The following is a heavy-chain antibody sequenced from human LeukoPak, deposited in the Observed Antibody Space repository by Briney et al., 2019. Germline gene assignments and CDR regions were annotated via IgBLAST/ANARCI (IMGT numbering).Heavy chain of an antibody. Sequence: ASVKVSCKASGHIFPSHYMHWVRQAPGQGLEWMGIINPSGGSTSYAQKFQGRVTMTRDTSTSTVYMELSSLRSEDSAVYYCASRDGYNSYYFDYWGQGTLVTVSS. CDR1: GHIFPSHY. CDR2: INPSGGST. CDR3: ASRDGYNSYYFDY. J-gene: IGHJ4*02. D-gene: IGHD5-24*01. V-gene: IGHV1-46*01.